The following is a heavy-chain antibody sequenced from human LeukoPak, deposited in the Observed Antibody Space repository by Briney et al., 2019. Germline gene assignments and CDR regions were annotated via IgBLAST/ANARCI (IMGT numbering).Heavy chain of an antibody. D-gene: IGHD3-10*01. J-gene: IGHJ4*02. CDR3: AKDPIKSITMVRGVIPNPTYFDY. V-gene: IGHV3-74*01. Sequence: GGSLRLSCAASGFTFSSYWMHWVRQAPGKGLVWVSRINSDGSSTSYADSVKGRFTISRDNAKNTLYLQMNSLRAEDTAVYYCAKDPIKSITMVRGVIPNPTYFDYWGQGTLVTVSS. CDR1: GFTFSSYW. CDR2: INSDGSST.